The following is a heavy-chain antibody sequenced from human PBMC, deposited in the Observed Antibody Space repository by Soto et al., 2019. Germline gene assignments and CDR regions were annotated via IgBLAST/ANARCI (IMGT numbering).Heavy chain of an antibody. CDR2: IIPILGIA. CDR1: GGTFSSYT. V-gene: IGHV1-69*08. Sequence: QVQLVQSGDEVKKPGSSVKVSCKASGGTFSSYTISWVRQAPGQGLEWMGRIIPILGIANYAQKFQGRVTITADKSTSTAYMELGSLRSEDTAVYYCARDGGDCSGGSCYLFDYWGQGTLVTVSS. J-gene: IGHJ4*02. D-gene: IGHD2-15*01. CDR3: ARDGGDCSGGSCYLFDY.